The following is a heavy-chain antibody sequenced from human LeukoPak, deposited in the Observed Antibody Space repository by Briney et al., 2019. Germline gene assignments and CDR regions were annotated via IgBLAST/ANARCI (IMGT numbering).Heavy chain of an antibody. CDR1: GYTFTGYY. Sequence: ASVKVSCKASGYTFTGYYMHWVRQAPGQGLEWMGRTNPNSGGTNYAQKFQGRVTMTRDTSISTAYMELSRLRSDDTAVYYCARDGDIVVVVANWFDPWGQGTLVTVSS. CDR3: ARDGDIVVVVANWFDP. CDR2: TNPNSGGT. V-gene: IGHV1-2*06. D-gene: IGHD2-15*01. J-gene: IGHJ5*02.